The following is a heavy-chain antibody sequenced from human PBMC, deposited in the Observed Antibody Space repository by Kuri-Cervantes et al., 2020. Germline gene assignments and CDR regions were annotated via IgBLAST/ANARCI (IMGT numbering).Heavy chain of an antibody. CDR2: ISYDGSNK. D-gene: IGHD4-17*01. J-gene: IGHJ6*02. Sequence: GESLKISCAASGFTFSSYAMHWVRQAPGKGLEWVAVISYDGSNKYYADFVKGRFTISRDNSKNTLYLQMNSLRAEDTAVYYCAKEGGNYGDYGLSDYYGMDVWGQGTTVTVSS. CDR3: AKEGGNYGDYGLSDYYGMDV. V-gene: IGHV3-30-3*01. CDR1: GFTFSSYA.